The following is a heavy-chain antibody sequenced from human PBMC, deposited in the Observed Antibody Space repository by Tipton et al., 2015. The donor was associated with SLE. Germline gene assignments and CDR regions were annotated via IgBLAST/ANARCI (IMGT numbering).Heavy chain of an antibody. D-gene: IGHD3-22*01. J-gene: IGHJ2*01. CDR1: GGSFSGYY. CDR2: INHSEST. Sequence: TLSLTCAVYGGSFSGYYWSWIRQPPGKGLEWIGEINHSESTNYNPSLKSRVTISVDTSKNQFSLRLSSVTAADTAMYFCASTDTSGLLDWYFDLWGRGTLVTVSS. CDR3: ASTDTSGLLDWYFDL. V-gene: IGHV4-34*01.